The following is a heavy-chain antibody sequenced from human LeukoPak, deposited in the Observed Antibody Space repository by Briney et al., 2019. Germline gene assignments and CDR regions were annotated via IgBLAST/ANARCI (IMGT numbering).Heavy chain of an antibody. V-gene: IGHV5-51*01. J-gene: IGHJ4*02. D-gene: IGHD5-24*01. CDR3: ARRKGDGYNSPFDY. CDR2: IYPADSDT. Sequence: GESLKISCKGSGYSFPNYWIGWVRQMPGKGLEWMGNIYPADSDTRYRLSFQGQVTISVDKSTSTAHLQWSSLKASDTATYYCARRKGDGYNSPFDYWGQGTLVTVPS. CDR1: GYSFPNYW.